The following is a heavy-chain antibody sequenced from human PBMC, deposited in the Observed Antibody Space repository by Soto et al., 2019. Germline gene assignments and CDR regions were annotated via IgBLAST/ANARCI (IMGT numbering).Heavy chain of an antibody. CDR2: IYYLGST. V-gene: IGHV4-59*01. CDR1: GGSMSEYF. Sequence: SETLSLTCTVSGGSMSEYFWSWIRQSPGKGLEWIGYIYYLGSTDYNPSLKSRVTISVDTSKRQFSLKLSSVTVADTAVYYCARDPGSAWSARIFDFWGQGTVVTVSS. J-gene: IGHJ4*02. D-gene: IGHD6-19*01. CDR3: ARDPGSAWSARIFDF.